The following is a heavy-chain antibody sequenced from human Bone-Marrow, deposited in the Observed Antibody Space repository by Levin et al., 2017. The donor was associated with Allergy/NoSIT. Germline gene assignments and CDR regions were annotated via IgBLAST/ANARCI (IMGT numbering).Heavy chain of an antibody. J-gene: IGHJ6*02. CDR2: INPSGGST. D-gene: IGHD2-2*02. CDR1: GYTFTSYY. V-gene: IGHV1-46*01. CDR3: ARGLLPAAIKHYYYGMDV. Sequence: ASVKVSCKASGYTFTSYYMHWVRQAPGQGLEWMGIINPSGGSTSYAQKFQGRVTMTRDTSTSTVYMELSSLRSEDTAVYYCARGLLPAAIKHYYYGMDVWGQGTTVTVSS.